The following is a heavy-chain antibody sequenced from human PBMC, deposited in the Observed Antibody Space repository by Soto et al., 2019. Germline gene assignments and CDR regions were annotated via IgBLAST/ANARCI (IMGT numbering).Heavy chain of an antibody. V-gene: IGHV3-23*01. Sequence: GGSLRLSCVASGLTFGSRAMSWVRQAPGEGLQWVATITDNGGDAKYADSVRGRFVISRDNSKKTLYLQMTSLTAEDSAMYFCAKGQSSGAFRFFFDYWGQGTLVTVSS. CDR1: GLTFGSRA. J-gene: IGHJ4*02. CDR3: AKGQSSGAFRFFFDY. CDR2: ITDNGGDA. D-gene: IGHD3-22*01.